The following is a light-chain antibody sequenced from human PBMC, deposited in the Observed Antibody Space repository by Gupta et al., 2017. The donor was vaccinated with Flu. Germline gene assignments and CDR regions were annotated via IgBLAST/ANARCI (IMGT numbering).Light chain of an antibody. Sequence: KGTNTRCGTSTNIGDNNFCLDQQCPGTGPKLLIYDDYNRTSGLPDRFSSSKSGTSTTPALTRLQTGDEAGYYCGSQARNRSVGVFGGGTKLTVL. V-gene: IGLV1-51*01. CDR1: STNIGDNN. CDR3: GSQARNRSVGV. CDR2: DDY. J-gene: IGLJ3*02.